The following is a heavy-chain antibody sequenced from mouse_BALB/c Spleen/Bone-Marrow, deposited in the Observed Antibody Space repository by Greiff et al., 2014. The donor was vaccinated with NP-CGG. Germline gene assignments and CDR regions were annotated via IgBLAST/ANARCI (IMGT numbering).Heavy chain of an antibody. CDR1: GYTFTDYN. V-gene: IGHV1S29*02. CDR3: ARGRAYYVNYGFAY. J-gene: IGHJ3*01. CDR2: IYPYNGGT. D-gene: IGHD2-10*01. Sequence: VQLQQSGPELVKPGASVKISCKASGYTFTDYNIHWVKQSHGKSLEWIGYIYPYNGGTAYSQKFKSKATVTVDKSSRTAYMELLSLTSEDSAVYYCARGRAYYVNYGFAYWGQGSLVTVSA.